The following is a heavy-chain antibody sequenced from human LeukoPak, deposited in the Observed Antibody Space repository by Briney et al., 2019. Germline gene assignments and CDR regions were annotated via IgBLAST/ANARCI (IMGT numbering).Heavy chain of an antibody. D-gene: IGHD1-1*01. CDR2: INHSGST. Sequence: SETLSLTCGVSGGSFSGYYWNWIRQSPGKGLEWIGEINHSGSTNYNPSLKSRVTISVDTSQKQFSLRLSSVTAADTAVYYCARGRVSSSTWYSTYYYYSYMDVWGKGTTVTVSS. J-gene: IGHJ6*03. CDR3: ARGRVSSSTWYSTYYYYSYMDV. V-gene: IGHV4-34*01. CDR1: GGSFSGYY.